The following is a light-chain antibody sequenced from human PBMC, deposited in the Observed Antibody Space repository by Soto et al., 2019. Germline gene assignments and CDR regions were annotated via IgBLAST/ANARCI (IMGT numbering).Light chain of an antibody. CDR1: QSVSSY. Sequence: EIVLTQSPGTLSLSPGERATLSCRASQSVSSYLAWYQQKPGQPPRLLIYGTSSRATGIPHRFSGSGSGTDFTLTISRLEPEDFAVYYCQQYGTSPWTFGQGTKVDIK. CDR3: QQYGTSPWT. J-gene: IGKJ1*01. CDR2: GTS. V-gene: IGKV3-20*01.